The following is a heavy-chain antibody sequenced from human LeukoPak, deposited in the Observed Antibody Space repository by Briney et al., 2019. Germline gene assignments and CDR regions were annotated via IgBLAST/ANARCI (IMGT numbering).Heavy chain of an antibody. D-gene: IGHD3-3*01. CDR2: IYYIGTT. Sequence: SETLSLTRTVSGGSISRYYWSWIRQPPGKGLEWIGDIYYIGTTNYNPSLKSRVTISADTSKNQLSLNLSSVTAADTAVYYCARDRRFNGMDVWGQGTTVTVSS. CDR3: ARDRRFNGMDV. V-gene: IGHV4-59*01. CDR1: GGSISRYY. J-gene: IGHJ6*02.